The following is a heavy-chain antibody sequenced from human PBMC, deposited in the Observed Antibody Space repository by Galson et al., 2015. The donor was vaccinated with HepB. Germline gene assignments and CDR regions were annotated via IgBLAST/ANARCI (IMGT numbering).Heavy chain of an antibody. Sequence: SLRLSCAASGFTFSSYSMNWVRQAPGKGLEWVSYISSSSSTIYYADSVKGRFTISRDNAKNTLYLQMNSLRAEDTAVYYCARDQESSSWAQIFDYWGQGTLVTVSS. V-gene: IGHV3-48*01. J-gene: IGHJ4*02. CDR2: ISSSSSTI. CDR1: GFTFSSYS. CDR3: ARDQESSSWAQIFDY. D-gene: IGHD6-13*01.